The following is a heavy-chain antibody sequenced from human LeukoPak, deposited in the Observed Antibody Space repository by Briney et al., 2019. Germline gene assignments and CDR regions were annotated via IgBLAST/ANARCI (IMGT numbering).Heavy chain of an antibody. J-gene: IGHJ4*02. D-gene: IGHD2-15*01. Sequence: SETLSLTCTVSGGSISSGGYYWSWIRQHPGKGLEWIGEINHSGSTNYNPSLKSRVTISVDTSKNQFSLKLSSVTAADTAVYYCARHTPTPGFLDYWGQGTLVTVSS. CDR3: ARHTPTPGFLDY. V-gene: IGHV4-39*01. CDR1: GGSISSGGYY. CDR2: INHSGST.